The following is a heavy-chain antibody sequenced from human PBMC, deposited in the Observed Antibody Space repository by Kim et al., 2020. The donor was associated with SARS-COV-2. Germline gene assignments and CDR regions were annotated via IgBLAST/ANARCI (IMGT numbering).Heavy chain of an antibody. V-gene: IGHV3-9*01. CDR1: GFTLYDYA. CDR2: ISWNSGSR. J-gene: IGHJ5*01. Sequence: GGSLRLSCAASGFTLYDYAMHWVRQAPGKGLELVSVISWNSGSRGYSDSVKGRLTISSDNAKNYLYLQMNSLRAEDKALYYCAEAYCSSTRCLYWFDSWGQGTLVTVSS. D-gene: IGHD2-2*01. CDR3: AEAYCSSTRCLYWFDS.